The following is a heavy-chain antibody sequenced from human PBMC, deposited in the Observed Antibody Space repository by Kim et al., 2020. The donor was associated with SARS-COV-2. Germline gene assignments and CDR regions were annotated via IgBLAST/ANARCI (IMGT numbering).Heavy chain of an antibody. J-gene: IGHJ4*02. CDR2: FDPEDGET. CDR3: ATDFAVVSATSLDY. D-gene: IGHD2-21*02. Sequence: SVKVSCKVSGYTLTELSMHWVRQAPGKGLEGMGGFDPEDGETIYAQKFQGRVTMTEDTSTVTAYMELSSLRSEDTAEYYCATDFAVVSATSLDYWGQGT. V-gene: IGHV1-24*01. CDR1: GYTLTELS.